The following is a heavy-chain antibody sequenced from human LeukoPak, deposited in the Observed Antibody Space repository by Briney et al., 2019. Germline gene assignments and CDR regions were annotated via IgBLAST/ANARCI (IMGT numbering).Heavy chain of an antibody. Sequence: PSETLSLTCAVYGGSFSGYYWSWIRQPPGKGLEWIGEINHSGSTNYNPSLKSRVTISVDTSKNQFSLKLSSVTAADTAVYYCARYSSFLTTVITWGQGTLVTVSS. CDR1: GGSFSGYY. CDR3: ARYSSFLTTVIT. D-gene: IGHD4-23*01. V-gene: IGHV4-34*01. CDR2: INHSGST. J-gene: IGHJ5*02.